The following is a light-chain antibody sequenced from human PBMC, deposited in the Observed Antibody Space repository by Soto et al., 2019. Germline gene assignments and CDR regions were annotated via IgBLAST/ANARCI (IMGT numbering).Light chain of an antibody. J-gene: IGKJ2*01. CDR1: QGISNL. Sequence: DIQMTQSPSSLSASVGDRVTITCRASQGISNLLGWFQHKPGKAPKRLIYAASSWQGGVPSRFGGSGSGTEFTLTITSPQPEDFADYYCLQHNTYPYTFGQGTKLEIK. V-gene: IGKV1-17*01. CDR2: AAS. CDR3: LQHNTYPYT.